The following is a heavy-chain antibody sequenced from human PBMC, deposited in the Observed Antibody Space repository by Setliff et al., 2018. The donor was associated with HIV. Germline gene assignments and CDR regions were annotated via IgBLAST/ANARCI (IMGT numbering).Heavy chain of an antibody. CDR2: MSYSGST. CDR1: GASFSSGGYY. D-gene: IGHD3-3*01. CDR3: ARATYTLQFLKWSPDSSLYYYYMDV. Sequence: LSLTCNVSGASFSSGGYYWSWIRQHPGKGLEWIGYMSYSGSTFYKSSLKSRVTMSIDTSKNQFSLMLSPVTAADTAVYYCARATYTLQFLKWSPDSSLYYYYMDVWGKGTTVTV. J-gene: IGHJ6*03. V-gene: IGHV4-31*03.